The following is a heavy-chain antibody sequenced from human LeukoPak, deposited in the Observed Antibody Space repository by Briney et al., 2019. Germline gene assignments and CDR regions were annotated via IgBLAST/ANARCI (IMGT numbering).Heavy chain of an antibody. V-gene: IGHV3-21*01. CDR3: VRDSSVGEYCGTDCYPTFNY. J-gene: IGHJ4*02. Sequence: PGGSLRLSCAASGFTFSSYEMNWVRQAPGKGLEWVSSISGSSSYTYHADSLKGRFTISRDNAKNSLYLQMHSLRAEDTAVYYCVRDSSVGEYCGTDCYPTFNYWGQGTLVTVSS. CDR2: ISGSSSYT. CDR1: GFTFSSYE. D-gene: IGHD2-21*02.